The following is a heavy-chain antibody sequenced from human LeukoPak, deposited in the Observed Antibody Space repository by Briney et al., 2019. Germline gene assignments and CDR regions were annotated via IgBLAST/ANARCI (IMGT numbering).Heavy chain of an antibody. CDR1: GFNFSGSA. D-gene: IGHD1-26*01. V-gene: IGHV3-73*01. CDR3: TRAECGPYH. CDR2: IRSKANSYAT. J-gene: IGHJ4*02. Sequence: GGSLRLSCAASGFNFSGSAMHWVRQASGKGLEWVGRIRSKANSYATIYAASVKGRFIISRDDSKRTAYLQMNSLKPEDTAVYYCTRAECGPYHWGQGTLVTVFS.